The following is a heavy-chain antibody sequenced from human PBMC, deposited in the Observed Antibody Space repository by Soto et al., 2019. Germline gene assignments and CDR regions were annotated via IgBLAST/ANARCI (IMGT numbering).Heavy chain of an antibody. D-gene: IGHD3-22*01. CDR1: GFTVSSNY. CDR2: IYSGGST. J-gene: IGHJ4*02. V-gene: IGHV3-53*01. Sequence: LRLSCAASGFTVSSNYMSWVRQAPGKGLEWVSVIYSGGSTYYADSVEGRFTISRDNSKNTLYLQMNSLRAEDTAVYYCAREDYCDSSGYYGYWGQGTLVTISS. CDR3: AREDYCDSSGYYGY.